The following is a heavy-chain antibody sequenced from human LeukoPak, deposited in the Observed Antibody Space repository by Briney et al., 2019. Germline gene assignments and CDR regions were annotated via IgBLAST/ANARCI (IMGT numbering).Heavy chain of an antibody. V-gene: IGHV4-59*01. CDR3: ATQGDFDY. D-gene: IGHD3-10*01. Sequence: SETLSLTCTVSGASIRSYSWSWIRQPPGKGLEWIGYIYYSGDTNYNPSLRSRVTMSLDASKNQISLRLSSVTAADTAVYYCATQGDFDYWGQGTLVSVSS. J-gene: IGHJ4*02. CDR1: GASIRSYS. CDR2: IYYSGDT.